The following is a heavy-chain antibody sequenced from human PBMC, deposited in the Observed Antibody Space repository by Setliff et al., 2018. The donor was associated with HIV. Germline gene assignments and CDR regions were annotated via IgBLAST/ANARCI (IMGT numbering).Heavy chain of an antibody. D-gene: IGHD2-15*01. CDR1: GYTFTDNY. Sequence: ASVKVSCKASGYTFTDNYIHWVRQAPGQGLEWMAWINSATGGTNYAQNFQGWVTVTRDTSINTAFLYLSRLTYDDTAVYYCATWYCSGGSCRGFAPWGQGTLVTVSS. CDR2: INSATGGT. J-gene: IGHJ5*02. CDR3: ATWYCSGGSCRGFAP. V-gene: IGHV1-2*04.